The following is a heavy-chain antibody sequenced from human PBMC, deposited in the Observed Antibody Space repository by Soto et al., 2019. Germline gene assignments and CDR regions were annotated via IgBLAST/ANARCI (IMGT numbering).Heavy chain of an antibody. V-gene: IGHV3-7*05. D-gene: IGHD1-26*01. CDR1: GFTFSNFW. J-gene: IGHJ4*02. CDR3: ARGGSHTSDS. Sequence: EVHLVESGGDLVQPGGSLSLSCAASGFTFSNFWMSWVRQAPGKGPEWVANIKEDGTEKYYVDSVKGRFSISRDNAKNSLYLEMNSLGAEDTALYYCARGGSHTSDSWGQGALVTVSS. CDR2: IKEDGTEK.